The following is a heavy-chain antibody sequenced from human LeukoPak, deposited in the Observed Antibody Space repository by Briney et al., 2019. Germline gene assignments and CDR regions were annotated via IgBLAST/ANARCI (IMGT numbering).Heavy chain of an antibody. CDR3: ARSSGYSSGWYHDAFDI. D-gene: IGHD6-19*01. V-gene: IGHV3-21*01. J-gene: IGHJ3*02. CDR1: GFPFSSYS. Sequence: GGSLRLSCAASGFPFSSYSMNWVRQAPGKGLEWVSSISGSGTYIYYADSVKGRFTISRDNSKNTLYLQMNSLRAEDTAVCYCARSSGYSSGWYHDAFDIWGQGTMVTVSS. CDR2: ISGSGTYI.